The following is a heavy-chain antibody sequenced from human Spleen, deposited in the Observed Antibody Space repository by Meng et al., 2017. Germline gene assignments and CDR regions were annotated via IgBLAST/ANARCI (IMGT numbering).Heavy chain of an antibody. CDR2: ISGSGGNT. D-gene: IGHD4-11*01. J-gene: IGHJ4*02. CDR1: GFTFSSYA. Sequence: GESLKISCAASGFTFSSYAMSWVRQAPGKGLEWVSAISGSGGNTYYADSVKGRFTISRDNSKNTLYLQMNSLRAEDTAVYYCAKAMPAPNCDYIPFDYWGQGTLVTVSS. CDR3: AKAMPAPNCDYIPFDY. V-gene: IGHV3-23*01.